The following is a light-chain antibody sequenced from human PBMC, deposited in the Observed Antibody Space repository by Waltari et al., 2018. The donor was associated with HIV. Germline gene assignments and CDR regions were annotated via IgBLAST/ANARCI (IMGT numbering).Light chain of an antibody. Sequence: QSSLTQPRSVSGSPGQAVTISCSGTNGEVGSYNYVTCSQQHPAKAPKVRLYDFSKRPTGVPVPCPGCKSGKTASLTISELQAEDEAEYYCCSYAGMYTWVFGGGTKLTVL. V-gene: IGLV2-11*01. CDR1: NGEVGSYNY. CDR2: DFS. CDR3: CSYAGMYTWV. J-gene: IGLJ3*02.